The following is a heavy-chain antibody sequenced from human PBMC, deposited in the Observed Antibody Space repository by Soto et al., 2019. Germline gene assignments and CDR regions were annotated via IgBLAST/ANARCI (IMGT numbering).Heavy chain of an antibody. D-gene: IGHD3-10*01. Sequence: QVQLQESGPGLVKPSETLSLTCTVSGGSISSYYWSWIRQPPGKGLEWIGYIYYSGSTNYNPSLKRQVTTSVDTSKNQFSLKLSPVTAADTAVYYCARGGEDYYYYYLDVWGKGTTVTVSS. V-gene: IGHV4-59*01. CDR3: ARGGEDYYYYYLDV. CDR1: GGSISSYY. J-gene: IGHJ6*03. CDR2: IYYSGST.